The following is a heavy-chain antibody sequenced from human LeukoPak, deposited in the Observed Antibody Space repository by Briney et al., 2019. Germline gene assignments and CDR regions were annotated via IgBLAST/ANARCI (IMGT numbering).Heavy chain of an antibody. CDR3: ARQIYYDRSGYFYFN. D-gene: IGHD3-22*01. V-gene: IGHV4-39*01. Sequence: NSSETLSLTCTVSGGSISSSSYYWDWIRQPPGKGLECIGIMSYSGSTYYNPSLKSRVTMSVDTSKNHFSLKLSSVTAADTAVYYCARQIYYDRSGYFYFNWGQGTLVTVSS. J-gene: IGHJ4*02. CDR2: MSYSGST. CDR1: GGSISSSSYY.